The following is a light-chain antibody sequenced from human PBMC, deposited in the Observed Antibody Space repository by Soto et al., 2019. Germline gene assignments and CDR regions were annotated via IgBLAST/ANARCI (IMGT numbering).Light chain of an antibody. Sequence: QSALTQPPSASGSPGQSVTISCTGTSSDVGYDSVSWYQQHPGKAPKLMIYEVSKRPSGVPDRFSGSKSGNTASLTVSGLRAEDEADYYCSSYAGSDNWVFGGGTQLTVL. J-gene: IGLJ3*02. CDR1: SSDVGYDS. CDR2: EVS. V-gene: IGLV2-8*01. CDR3: SSYAGSDNWV.